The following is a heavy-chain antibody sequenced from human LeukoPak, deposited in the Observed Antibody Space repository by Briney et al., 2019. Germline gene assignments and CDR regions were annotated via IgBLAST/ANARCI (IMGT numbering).Heavy chain of an antibody. V-gene: IGHV4-59*08. CDR2: IYYSGST. CDR1: GGSISSYY. CDR3: ARVRNFWSGYTY. Sequence: SETLSLTCTVSGGSISSYYWSWIRQPPGKGLEWIGYIYYSGSTNYNPSLKSRVTISVDTSKNQFSLKLSSVTAADTAVYYCARVRNFWSGYTYWGQGTLVTVSS. D-gene: IGHD3-3*01. J-gene: IGHJ4*02.